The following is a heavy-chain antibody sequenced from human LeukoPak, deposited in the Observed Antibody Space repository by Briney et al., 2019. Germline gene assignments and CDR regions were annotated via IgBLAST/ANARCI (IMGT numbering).Heavy chain of an antibody. V-gene: IGHV1-2*02. D-gene: IGHD6-13*01. CDR2: INPNNGGT. Sequence: ASVKVSCKASGYTFTGYYMHWVRQAPGQGLEWMGWINPNNGGTSYAQRFQGRVTMTRDTSITTAYMELPTLTSDDTAIFYCARGSSSPVPNLDYWGQGTLVTVSS. CDR1: GYTFTGYY. J-gene: IGHJ4*02. CDR3: ARGSSSPVPNLDY.